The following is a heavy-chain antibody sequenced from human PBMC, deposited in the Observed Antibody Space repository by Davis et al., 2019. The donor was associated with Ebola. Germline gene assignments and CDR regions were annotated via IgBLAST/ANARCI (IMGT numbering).Heavy chain of an antibody. Sequence: ASVKVSCKASGGTFSSYTISWVRQAPGQGLEWMGWINAGNGNTKYSQKFQGRVTITRDTSASTAYMELSSLRSEDTAVYYCARDYYGSGSPYYFDYWGQGTLVTVSS. V-gene: IGHV1-3*01. CDR1: GGTFSSYT. CDR3: ARDYYGSGSPYYFDY. D-gene: IGHD3-10*01. J-gene: IGHJ4*02. CDR2: INAGNGNT.